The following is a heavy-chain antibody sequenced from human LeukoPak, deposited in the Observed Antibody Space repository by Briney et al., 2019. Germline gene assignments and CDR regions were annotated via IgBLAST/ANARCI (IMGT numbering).Heavy chain of an antibody. CDR3: AKGRQQYYFGY. D-gene: IGHD6-13*01. Sequence: PGGSLRLSCAASGFTFDDYAMHWVRQAPGKGLEWVSGISWNSGSIGYADSVKGRFTISRDNAKNSLYLQMNSLRAEDTALYYCAKGRQQYYFGYWGQGTLVTVSS. CDR2: ISWNSGSI. V-gene: IGHV3-9*01. J-gene: IGHJ4*02. CDR1: GFTFDDYA.